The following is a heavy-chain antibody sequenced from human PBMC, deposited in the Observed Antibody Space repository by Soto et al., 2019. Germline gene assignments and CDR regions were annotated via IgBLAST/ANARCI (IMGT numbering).Heavy chain of an antibody. CDR2: ISAHNGNT. CDR3: ARGRYGDY. V-gene: IGHV1-18*01. Sequence: QVHLVQSGAEVKKPGASVKVSCKGSGYTFTSYGITWVRQAPGQGLECMGWISAHNGNTNYAQKLQGRVTETTHTSTSPAYMGLRSLRSDDTAVYYCARGRYGDYWGQGALVTVSS. CDR1: GYTFTSYG. J-gene: IGHJ4*02. D-gene: IGHD1-1*01.